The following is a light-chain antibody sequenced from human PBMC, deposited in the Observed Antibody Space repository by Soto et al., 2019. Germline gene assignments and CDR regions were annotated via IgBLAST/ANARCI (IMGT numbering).Light chain of an antibody. CDR1: SSDVGTYNY. V-gene: IGLV2-14*01. CDR2: EVS. J-gene: IGLJ1*01. CDR3: SSYTTSSRV. Sequence: QSALTQPASVSGSPGQSIAISCTGTSSDVGTYNYVSWYQQHPGKAPKLMIYEVSNRPSGVSNRFSGSKSGNTASLTISGLQAEDEADYYGSSYTTSSRVFGTGTKLTVL.